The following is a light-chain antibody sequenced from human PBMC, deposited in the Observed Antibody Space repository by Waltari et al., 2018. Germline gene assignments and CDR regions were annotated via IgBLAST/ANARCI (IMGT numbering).Light chain of an antibody. CDR3: SSYTSTSTLGI. V-gene: IGLV2-14*01. J-gene: IGLJ2*01. Sequence: QSALTQPASVSGSPGQSITISCTGTSSDVGGYNYVSWYQQHPGKAPKLIIYEVTNRPSGVSNRCSASKSGNTASLTTSGLQTEDEADYYCSSYTSTSTLGIFGGGTKVTVL. CDR2: EVT. CDR1: SSDVGGYNY.